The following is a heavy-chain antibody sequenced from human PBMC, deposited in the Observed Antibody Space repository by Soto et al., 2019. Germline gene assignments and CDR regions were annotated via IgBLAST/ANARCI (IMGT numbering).Heavy chain of an antibody. CDR3: ARGLYSSSWYSVNWFDP. D-gene: IGHD6-13*01. Sequence: PGGSLRLSCAASGFTFSSYSMNWVRQAPGKGLEWVSSISSSSSYIYYADSVKGRFTISRDNAKNSLYLQMNSLRAEDTAVYYCARGLYSSSWYSVNWFDPWGQGTLVTVSS. CDR1: GFTFSSYS. CDR2: ISSSSSYI. J-gene: IGHJ5*02. V-gene: IGHV3-21*01.